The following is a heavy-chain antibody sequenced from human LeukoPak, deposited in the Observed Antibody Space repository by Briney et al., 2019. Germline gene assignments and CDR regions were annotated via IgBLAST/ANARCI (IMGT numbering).Heavy chain of an antibody. CDR2: ISGSGGST. J-gene: IGHJ5*02. D-gene: IGHD1-26*01. V-gene: IGHV3-23*01. CDR3: AKEEWELSNWFDP. CDR1: GFTFTSYA. Sequence: PGGSLRLSCAASGFTFTSYAINWVRQAPGKGLEWVAAISGSGGSTYYADSVKGRFTISRDNSKNTLYLQMNSLRAEDTAVYYCAKEEWELSNWFDPWGQGALVTVSS.